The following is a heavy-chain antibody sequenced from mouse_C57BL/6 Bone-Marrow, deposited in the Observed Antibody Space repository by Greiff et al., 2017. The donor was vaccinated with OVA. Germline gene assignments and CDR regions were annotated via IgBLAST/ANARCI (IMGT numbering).Heavy chain of an antibody. CDR3: ARDGNNWFAY. D-gene: IGHD2-3*01. V-gene: IGHV5-17*01. J-gene: IGHJ3*01. CDR2: ISSGSSTI. Sequence: EVNVVESGGGLVKPGGSLKLSCAASGFTFSDYGMHWVRQAPEKGLEWVAYISSGSSTIYYADTVKGRFTISRDNAKNTLFLQMTSLRSEDTAMYYCARDGNNWFAYWGQGTLVTVSA. CDR1: GFTFSDYG.